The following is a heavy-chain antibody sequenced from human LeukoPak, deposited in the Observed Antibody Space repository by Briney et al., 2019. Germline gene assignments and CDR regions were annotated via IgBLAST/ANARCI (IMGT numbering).Heavy chain of an antibody. CDR2: INPNTGGT. CDR1: GCTFTGYY. Sequence: ASVKVSCKASGCTFTGYYMHWVRQAPGQGLEWMGWINPNTGGTKYAQEYQGRVTMTGDTSLSIVQMELRSLTADDTAMYYCATPVPGYGALDVWGQGTMVTVSS. CDR3: ATPVPGYGALDV. V-gene: IGHV1-2*02. D-gene: IGHD3-9*01. J-gene: IGHJ3*01.